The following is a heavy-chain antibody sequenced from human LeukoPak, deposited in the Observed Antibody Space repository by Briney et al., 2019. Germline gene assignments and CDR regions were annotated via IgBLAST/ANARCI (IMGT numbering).Heavy chain of an antibody. D-gene: IGHD3-22*01. CDR2: IYPDDSDT. CDR3: ARSRDSSGYYYLI. J-gene: IGHJ4*02. Sequence: GESLKISCEASGYTFTNYWIGWVRQMPGKGLEWVGIIYPDDSDTKYSPSFQGQVTISADKSISTAYLQWSSLKAADTAMYYCARSRDSSGYYYLIWGQGTLVTVSS. V-gene: IGHV5-51*01. CDR1: GYTFTNYW.